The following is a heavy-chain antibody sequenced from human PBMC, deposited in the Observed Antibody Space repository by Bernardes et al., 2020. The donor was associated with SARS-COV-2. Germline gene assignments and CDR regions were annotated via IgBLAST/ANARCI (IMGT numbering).Heavy chain of an antibody. D-gene: IGHD2-2*02. CDR1: GFTFSDYY. CDR2: ISSSGSTI. J-gene: IGHJ5*02. Sequence: GSLRLSCAASGFTFSDYYMSWIRQAPGKGLEWVSYISSSGSTIYYADSVKGRFTISRDNAKNSLYLQMNCLRTDDTAVYYCTVVPVAIRLGWFDPWGQGTLVTVSS. V-gene: IGHV3-11*01. CDR3: TVVPVAIRLGWFDP.